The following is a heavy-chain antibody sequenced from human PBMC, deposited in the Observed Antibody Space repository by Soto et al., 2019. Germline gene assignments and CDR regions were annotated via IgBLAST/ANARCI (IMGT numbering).Heavy chain of an antibody. CDR1: GGSISSGGYS. CDR3: AREDYYDSSGRGFDY. V-gene: IGHV4-30-2*01. Sequence: QLQLQESGSGLVKPSQTLSLTCAVSGGSISSGGYSWSWIRQPPGKGLEWIGYIYHSGGTYYNPSLKSRVTISVDRSKNQFSLKLSSVTAADTAVYYCAREDYYDSSGRGFDYWGQGTLVTVSS. D-gene: IGHD3-22*01. CDR2: IYHSGGT. J-gene: IGHJ4*02.